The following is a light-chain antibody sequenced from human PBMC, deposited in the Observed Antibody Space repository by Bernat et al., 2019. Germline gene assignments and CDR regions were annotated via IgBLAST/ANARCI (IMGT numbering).Light chain of an antibody. CDR1: SSDVGSYNL. J-gene: IGLJ1*01. V-gene: IGLV2-23*02. CDR2: EVS. Sequence: QSALTQPASVSGSPGQSITISCTGTSSDVGSYNLVSWYQQHPGKAPKLMIYEVSKRPSGVSNRFSGSKSGNTASLTIFELQAEDEADYYCCSYAGSPYVFGTGTKVTVL. CDR3: CSYAGSPYV.